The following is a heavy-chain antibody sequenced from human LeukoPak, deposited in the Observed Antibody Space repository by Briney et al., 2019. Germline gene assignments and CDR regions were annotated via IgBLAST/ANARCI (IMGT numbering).Heavy chain of an antibody. D-gene: IGHD6-13*01. CDR3: ARAYPGIAAAGTWYYYYYYYMDV. CDR2: INPSSGGT. V-gene: IGHV1-2*02. J-gene: IGHJ6*03. Sequence: ASVKVSCKASGYTFTGYYMHWVRQAPGQGLEWMGWINPSSGGTNYAQKFQGRVTMTRDTSISTAYMELSRLRSDDTAVYYCARAYPGIAAAGTWYYYYYYYMDVWGKGTTVTVSS. CDR1: GYTFTGYY.